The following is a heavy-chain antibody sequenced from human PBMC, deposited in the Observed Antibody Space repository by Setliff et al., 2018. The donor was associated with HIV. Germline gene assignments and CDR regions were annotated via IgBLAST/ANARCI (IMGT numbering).Heavy chain of an antibody. CDR3: ARGRRRSSTPYYFDY. V-gene: IGHV4-59*11. J-gene: IGHJ4*02. Sequence: PSETLSLTCTVSNDSINYQYWAWIRQPPGKGLEWIGSIYYSGNTNYNPSLKSRVTKSIDTSKSQFSLKLTSVSAADTAMYYCARGRRRSSTPYYFDYWGQGTLVTVSS. CDR1: NDSINYQY. CDR2: IYYSGNT.